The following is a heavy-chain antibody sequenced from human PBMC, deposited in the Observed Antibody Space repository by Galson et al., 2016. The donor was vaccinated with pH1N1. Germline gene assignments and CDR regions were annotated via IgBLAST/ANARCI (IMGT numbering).Heavy chain of an antibody. CDR3: AHSPYGDYVLYFDP. CDR2: IYWDDDK. D-gene: IGHD4-17*01. J-gene: IGHJ5*02. Sequence: PALVKPPQTLTLTCTFSGFSLRTSGVGVGWIRQPPGKALEWLAVIYWDDDKRYSPSLKSRLTITKDTSKNQVVLIMTNMDPVDTATYYCAHSPYGDYVLYFDPWGQGTLVTVSS. V-gene: IGHV2-5*02. CDR1: GFSLRTSGVG.